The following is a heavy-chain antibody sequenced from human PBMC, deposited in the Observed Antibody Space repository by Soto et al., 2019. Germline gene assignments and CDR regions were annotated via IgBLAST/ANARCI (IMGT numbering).Heavy chain of an antibody. CDR2: IKQDGSEK. Sequence: GGSLRLSCAASGFTFSSYWMSWVRQAPGKGLEWVANIKQDGSEKYYVDSVKGRFTISRDNAKNSLYLQMNSLRAEDTAVYYSARVPPLRYFDWLQDYYFDYWGQGTLVTVSS. D-gene: IGHD3-9*01. J-gene: IGHJ4*02. V-gene: IGHV3-7*04. CDR3: ARVPPLRYFDWLQDYYFDY. CDR1: GFTFSSYW.